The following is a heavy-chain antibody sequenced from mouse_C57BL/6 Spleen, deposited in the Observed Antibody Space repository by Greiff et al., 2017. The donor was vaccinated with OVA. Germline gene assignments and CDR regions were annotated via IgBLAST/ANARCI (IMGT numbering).Heavy chain of an antibody. V-gene: IGHV1-82*01. CDR1: GYAFSSSW. J-gene: IGHJ2*01. CDR2: IYPGGGDT. D-gene: IGHD1-1*01. CDR3: ANYYGSSYSFDY. Sequence: QVQLQQSGPELVKPGASVKISCKASGYAFSSSWMNWVKQRPGKGLEWIGRIYPGGGDTNYNGKFKGKATLTADKSSSTAYMQLSSLTSEDSAVYFCANYYGSSYSFDYWGQGTTLTVSS.